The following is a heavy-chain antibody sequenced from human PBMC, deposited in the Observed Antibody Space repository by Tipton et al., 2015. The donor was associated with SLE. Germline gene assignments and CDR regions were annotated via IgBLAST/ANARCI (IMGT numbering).Heavy chain of an antibody. Sequence: TLSLTCTVSGGSISSGSYYWSWIRQPAGKGLEWIGRLYTSGSTNYNPSLKSRVTISVDTSKNQFSLKLTSVTAADTAVYYCARLEDPFGIFGVPKGWFDPWGQGTLVTVSS. CDR2: LYTSGST. D-gene: IGHD3-3*01. V-gene: IGHV4-61*02. CDR1: GGSISSGSYY. CDR3: ARLEDPFGIFGVPKGWFDP. J-gene: IGHJ5*02.